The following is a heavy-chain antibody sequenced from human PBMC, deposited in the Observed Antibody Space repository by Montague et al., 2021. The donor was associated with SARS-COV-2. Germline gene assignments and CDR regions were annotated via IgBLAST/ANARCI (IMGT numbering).Heavy chain of an antibody. CDR3: ARLPDTSGRTWFDP. J-gene: IGHJ5*02. Sequence: SETLSLTCTVSGGSISSFYWGWVRQPPGKGLEWIGDISHLGSTNYNRSLRSRVTISVDTSKNQFSLKLSSVTAADTAVFYCARLPDTSGRTWFDPWGQGTLVTVSS. CDR2: ISHLGST. CDR1: GGSISSFY. D-gene: IGHD3-22*01. V-gene: IGHV4-59*08.